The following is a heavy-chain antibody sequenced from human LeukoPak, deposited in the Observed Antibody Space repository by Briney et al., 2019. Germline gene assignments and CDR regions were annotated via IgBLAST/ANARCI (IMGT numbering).Heavy chain of an antibody. CDR2: ISGSGGGT. CDR3: VKDLGRYRNNCFDY. V-gene: IGHV3-23*01. D-gene: IGHD1-26*01. J-gene: IGHJ4*02. Sequence: GGSLRLSCAASGFTFSSYAMSWVREAAEKGLEWVSTISGSGGGTYYADSVKGRFTISRDDSKNTLYLQMNSLRAEDTAVYYCVKDLGRYRNNCFDYWGQGTLVTVSS. CDR1: GFTFSSYA.